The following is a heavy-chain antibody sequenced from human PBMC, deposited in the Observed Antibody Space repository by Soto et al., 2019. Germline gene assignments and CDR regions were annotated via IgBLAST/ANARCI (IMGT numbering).Heavy chain of an antibody. J-gene: IGHJ5*02. CDR3: ARNVDYFDP. CDR2: INTGNGNS. D-gene: IGHD4-17*01. Sequence: QVQLVQSGTEVKKPGASVKVSCKASGYTFTRYAMHWVRQAPGQGLEWMGWINTGNGNSHYSQKFQGRVTFTRDTSATTVYMELTSLTSEDSAVYFCARNVDYFDPWGQGTLVTVSS. V-gene: IGHV1-3*04. CDR1: GYTFTRYA.